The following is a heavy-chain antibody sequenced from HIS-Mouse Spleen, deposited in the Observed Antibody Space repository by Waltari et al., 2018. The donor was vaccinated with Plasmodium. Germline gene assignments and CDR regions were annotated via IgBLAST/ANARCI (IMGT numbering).Heavy chain of an antibody. CDR3: ATLQYDFDY. Sequence: MHWVRQAPGKGLEWMGGFDPEDGETIYAQKFQGRVTMTEDTSTDTAYMELSSLRSEDTAVYYCATLQYDFDYWGQGTLVTVSS. V-gene: IGHV1-24*01. J-gene: IGHJ4*02. CDR2: FDPEDGET.